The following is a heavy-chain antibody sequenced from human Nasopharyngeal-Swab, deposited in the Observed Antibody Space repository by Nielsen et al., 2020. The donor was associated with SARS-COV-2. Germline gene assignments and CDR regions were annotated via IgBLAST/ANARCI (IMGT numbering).Heavy chain of an antibody. V-gene: IGHV3-11*04. Sequence: GESLKISCSASGFTFSDYAMSWVRQAPGKGLEWVSVIGGSGVTTNYADSVKGRFTISRDNAKNSLYLQMNSLRAEDTAVYYCARVMGYGDYVDYWGQGTLVTVSS. CDR1: GFTFSDYA. J-gene: IGHJ4*02. CDR2: IGGSGVTT. CDR3: ARVMGYGDYVDY. D-gene: IGHD4-17*01.